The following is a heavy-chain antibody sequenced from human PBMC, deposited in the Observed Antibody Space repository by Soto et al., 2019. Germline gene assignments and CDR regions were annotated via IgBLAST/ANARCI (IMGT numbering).Heavy chain of an antibody. CDR1: GGSVSSGSYY. D-gene: IGHD3-10*01. V-gene: IGHV4-61*01. J-gene: IGHJ4*02. CDR2: IYYSGST. Sequence: SETLSLTCTVSGGSVSSGSYYWSWIRQPPGKGLEWIGYIYYSGSTNYNPSLKSRVTISVDTSKNQFSLKLSSVTAADTAVYYCARVHPDYGSGSCFDYWGQGTLVTVSS. CDR3: ARVHPDYGSGSCFDY.